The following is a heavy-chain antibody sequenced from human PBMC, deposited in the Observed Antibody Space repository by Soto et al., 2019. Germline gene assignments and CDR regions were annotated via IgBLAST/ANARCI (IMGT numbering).Heavy chain of an antibody. CDR1: GFTFSSYA. J-gene: IGHJ4*02. D-gene: IGHD5-12*01. V-gene: IGHV3-23*01. Sequence: PGGSLRLSCAASGFTFSSYAMSWVRQAPGKGLEWVSAISGSGGSTYYADSVKGRFTISRDNSKNTLYLKMNSLRAEDTAVYYCAKDRYSGYSSPNDYWGQETLVTVSS. CDR2: ISGSGGST. CDR3: AKDRYSGYSSPNDY.